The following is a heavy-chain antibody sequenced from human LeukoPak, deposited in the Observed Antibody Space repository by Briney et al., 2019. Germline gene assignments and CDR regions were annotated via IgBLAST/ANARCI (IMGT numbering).Heavy chain of an antibody. J-gene: IGHJ4*02. V-gene: IGHV3-53*01. D-gene: IGHD4/OR15-4a*01. CDR2: IYSDNT. CDR3: ARRAGAYSHPYDY. CDR1: GFTFSSYG. Sequence: GGSLRLSCAASGFTFSSYGMSWVRQAPGKGLEWDSFIYSDNTHYSDSVKGRFTISRDNSKNTLYLQMNSLRAEDTAVYYCARRAGAYSHPYDYWGQGTLVTVSS.